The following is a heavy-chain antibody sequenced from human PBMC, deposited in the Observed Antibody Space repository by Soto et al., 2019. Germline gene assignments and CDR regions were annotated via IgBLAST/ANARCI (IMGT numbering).Heavy chain of an antibody. Sequence: QVQLVQSGAEVKKPGASVKVSCKASGYTFTSYAMHWVRQAPGQRLEWMGWINAGNGNTKYSQKFQGRVTITRDTSXXTXYKXLRSLRPEDPAVYYCARDPVLLWFGRPHEWDAFDIWGQGTMVTVSS. CDR3: ARDPVLLWFGRPHEWDAFDI. J-gene: IGHJ3*02. CDR1: GYTFTSYA. V-gene: IGHV1-3*01. CDR2: INAGNGNT. D-gene: IGHD3-10*01.